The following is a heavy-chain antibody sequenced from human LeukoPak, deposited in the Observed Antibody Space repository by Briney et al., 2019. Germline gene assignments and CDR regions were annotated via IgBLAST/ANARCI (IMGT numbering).Heavy chain of an antibody. CDR2: ISGSGGST. V-gene: IGHV3-23*01. J-gene: IGHJ4*02. D-gene: IGHD6-19*01. CDR3: AKLNSITVTGTGSFDY. CDR1: GFTFNNYA. Sequence: GGSLRLSCEVSGFTFNNYAMSWVRQAPGKGLEWVSTISGSGGSTYYADSVKGRFTISRDNYKNTLYVQMNSLRAEDTAVYYGAKLNSITVTGTGSFDYWGQGTLVTVSS.